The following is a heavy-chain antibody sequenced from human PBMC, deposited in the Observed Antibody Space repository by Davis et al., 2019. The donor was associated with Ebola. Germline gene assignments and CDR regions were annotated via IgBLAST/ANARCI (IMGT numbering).Heavy chain of an antibody. CDR3: AKDSNRLSPLYGMDV. CDR1: GFTFSSYE. J-gene: IGHJ6*02. Sequence: GESLKISCAASGFTFSSYEMNWVRQAPGKGLEWVSYISSSGSTIYYADSVKGRFTISRDNAKNSLYLQMNSLRAEDTAVYYCAKDSNRLSPLYGMDVWGQGTTVTVSS. V-gene: IGHV3-48*03. CDR2: ISSSGSTI. D-gene: IGHD2/OR15-2a*01.